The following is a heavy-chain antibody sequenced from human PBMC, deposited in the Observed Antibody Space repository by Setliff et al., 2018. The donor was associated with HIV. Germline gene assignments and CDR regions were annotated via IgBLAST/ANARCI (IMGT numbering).Heavy chain of an antibody. J-gene: IGHJ4*02. D-gene: IGHD2-8*02. V-gene: IGHV4-4*09. CDR1: GVSISGHF. CDR3: ARLIHTGLLYFDY. Sequence: PSETLSLTCFVSGVSISGHFWGWIRQPPGKGLEWIGYIYTSGTTEYNPSLDSRVTISVDTSRDHFFLNLRSVTAADTTLYFCARLIHTGLLYFDYWGLGMLVTVSS. CDR2: IYTSGTT.